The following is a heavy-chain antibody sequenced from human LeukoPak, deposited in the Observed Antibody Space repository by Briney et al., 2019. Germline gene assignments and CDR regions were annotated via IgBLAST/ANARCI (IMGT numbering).Heavy chain of an antibody. D-gene: IGHD1-26*01. Sequence: GSLRLSCAASGFTFSSYGMHWVRQAPGEGLEWVAFISYDGSNKYYADSVKGRFTISRDNPKNTLYVQMNSLRFEDTAVYYCARIHSGSYSYYYFYGMDVWGQGTAVTVSS. CDR3: ARIHSGSYSYYYFYGMDV. CDR1: GFTFSSYG. CDR2: ISYDGSNK. V-gene: IGHV3-30*03. J-gene: IGHJ6*02.